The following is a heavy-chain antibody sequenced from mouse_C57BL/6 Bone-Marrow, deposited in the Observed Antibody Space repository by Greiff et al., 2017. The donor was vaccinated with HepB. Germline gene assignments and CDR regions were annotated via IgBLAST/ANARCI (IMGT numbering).Heavy chain of an antibody. CDR1: GFSLTSYG. D-gene: IGHD2-1*01. CDR3: ARKGPCNGDALDY. Sequence: VQLQESGPGLVQPSQSLSITCTVSGFSLTSYGVHWVRQSPGKGLEWLGVIWSGGSTDYNAAFISRLSISKDNSKSQVFFKMNSLQADDTAIYYCARKGPCNGDALDYWGQGTSVTVSS. V-gene: IGHV2-2*01. J-gene: IGHJ4*01. CDR2: IWSGGST.